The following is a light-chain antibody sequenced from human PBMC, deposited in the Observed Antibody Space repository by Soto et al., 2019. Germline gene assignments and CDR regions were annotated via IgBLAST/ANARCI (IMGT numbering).Light chain of an antibody. V-gene: IGLV2-8*01. Sequence: QSVLTQPPSASGSPGQSVTISCTGTSSDVGGYNYVSWFQQHPGKVPKLMIYEVTKRPSGVPDRFSGSKSGNTASLTVSGLQAEDEADYYCSSFVGSHPVVFGGGTKLTVL. CDR2: EVT. CDR3: SSFVGSHPVV. J-gene: IGLJ2*01. CDR1: SSDVGGYNY.